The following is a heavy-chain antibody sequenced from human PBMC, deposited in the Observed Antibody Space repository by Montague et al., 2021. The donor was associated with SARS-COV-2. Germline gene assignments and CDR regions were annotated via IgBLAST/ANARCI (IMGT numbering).Heavy chain of an antibody. V-gene: IGHV6-1*01. D-gene: IGHD3-9*01. CDR1: GDSVSRNSAA. J-gene: IGHJ4*02. CDR3: ARRTDILTGYYDY. CDR2: TYYRSKWYN. Sequence: CAISGDSVSRNSAAWNWIRQSPSRGLEWLGRTYYRSKWYNDYAVSVKSRITINPDTSKNQISLQLNSVTPEDTAVYYCARRTDILTGYYDYWGQGTLVTVSS.